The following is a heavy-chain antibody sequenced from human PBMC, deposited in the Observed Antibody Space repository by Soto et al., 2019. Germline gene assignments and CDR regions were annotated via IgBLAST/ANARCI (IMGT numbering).Heavy chain of an antibody. CDR1: GGSFNRHT. V-gene: IGHV1-69*01. CDR3: ARGWGYDSNDYCCAY. D-gene: IGHD3-22*01. J-gene: IGHJ4*02. Sequence: QVPLVQSGAEVRKPGSSVRVSCKASGGSFNRHTISWVRQAPGQGLEWMGGIIPIFGTANHAQKFQGRVTIISDESTSIVYMELSSLRSDDTAIYYCARGWGYDSNDYCCAYWGQGTLVIVAS. CDR2: IIPIFGTA.